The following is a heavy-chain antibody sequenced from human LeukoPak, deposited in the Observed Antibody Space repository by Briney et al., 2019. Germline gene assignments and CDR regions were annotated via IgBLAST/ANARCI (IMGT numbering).Heavy chain of an antibody. D-gene: IGHD1-26*01. CDR1: GFTFSRYA. CDR2: ISFDATKA. J-gene: IGHJ4*02. CDR3: ARGRGATEKY. V-gene: IGHV3-30*04. Sequence: GRSLRLSCAASGFTFSRYALHWVRQAPGKGLEWVAVISFDATKAYYADAVKGRFSISRDNSNSTPFLQMNSLRENDTAVYHGARGRGATEKYWGQGTLVTVSS.